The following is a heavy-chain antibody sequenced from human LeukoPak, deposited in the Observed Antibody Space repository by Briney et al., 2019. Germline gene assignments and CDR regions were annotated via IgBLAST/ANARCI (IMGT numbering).Heavy chain of an antibody. Sequence: ASVKVSCKASGYTFTSYDINWVRQATGQGLEWMGWTNPNSGNTGYAQKFQGRVTMTRNTSISTAYMELSSLRSEDTAVYYCARGSELSRYCGGDCYYGMDVWGQGTTVTVSS. J-gene: IGHJ6*02. CDR2: TNPNSGNT. CDR3: ARGSELSRYCGGDCYYGMDV. CDR1: GYTFTSYD. V-gene: IGHV1-8*01. D-gene: IGHD2-21*01.